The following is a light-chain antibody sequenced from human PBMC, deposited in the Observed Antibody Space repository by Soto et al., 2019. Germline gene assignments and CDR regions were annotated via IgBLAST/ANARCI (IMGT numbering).Light chain of an antibody. CDR3: QQASSLPHT. V-gene: IGKV1-12*01. CDR2: GAS. CDR1: QGISTW. J-gene: IGKJ2*01. Sequence: DIQMTQSPSSVSASVGDRVTITCRASQGISTWLAWYQQKPGKVPKLLIYGASSLQTGVTSRFRGSGSGTDFTITISSLQAEDFAYYYCQQASSLPHTFGQETKLEIK.